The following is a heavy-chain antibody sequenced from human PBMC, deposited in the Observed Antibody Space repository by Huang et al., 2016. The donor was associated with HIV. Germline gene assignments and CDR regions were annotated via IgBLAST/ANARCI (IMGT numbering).Heavy chain of an antibody. J-gene: IGHJ3*01. V-gene: IGHV1-18*01. CDR3: ARDPKYHRIGYYRQRRGIDV. CDR2: IRAVNGDT. CDR1: GYSFTEYG. Sequence: QAQLMQSGPEVKKPGASVKVSCKTSGYSFTEYGITGVRQAAGQGPEWVGLIRAVNGDTEKAQGLRGRVTLTTDTSTSMAYMELRSLRFDDTAVYFCARDPKYHRIGYYRQRRGIDVWGQGTMVSVSS. D-gene: IGHD3-22*01.